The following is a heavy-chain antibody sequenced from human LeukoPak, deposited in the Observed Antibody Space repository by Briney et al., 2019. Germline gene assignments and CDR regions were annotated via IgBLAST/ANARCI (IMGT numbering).Heavy chain of an antibody. Sequence: PGGSLRLSCGASGFTLSSISMGWVRQAPGKGLECVSAINGGGATFYADSVQGRFSISRDISTNTLYLQMNSLSAEDTAIYYCAKGSLSLQSPDYWGQGTLVTVSS. CDR2: INGGGAT. V-gene: IGHV3-23*01. CDR3: AKGSLSLQSPDY. CDR1: GFTLSSIS. J-gene: IGHJ4*02. D-gene: IGHD1-26*01.